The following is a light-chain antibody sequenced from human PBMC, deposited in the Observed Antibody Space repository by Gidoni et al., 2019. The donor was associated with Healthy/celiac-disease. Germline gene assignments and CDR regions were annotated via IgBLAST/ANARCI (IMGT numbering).Light chain of an antibody. Sequence: SYVLTQPTSVHVAPGKTARITCGGNNIGSKSVHWYQQKPGQAPVLVIYYDSDRPSGIPERFSGSNSGNTATLTISRVEAGDEADYYCQVWDSSSDQYVFGTGTKVTVL. CDR1: NIGSKS. CDR2: YDS. V-gene: IGLV3-21*04. J-gene: IGLJ1*01. CDR3: QVWDSSSDQYV.